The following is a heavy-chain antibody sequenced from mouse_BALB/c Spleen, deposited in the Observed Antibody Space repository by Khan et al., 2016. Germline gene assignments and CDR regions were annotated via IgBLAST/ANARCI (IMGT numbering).Heavy chain of an antibody. J-gene: IGHJ1*01. CDR1: GYTFTNYG. V-gene: IGHV9-3-1*01. D-gene: IGHD1-1*01. Sequence: QIQLVQSGPELKKPGKTVKISCKASGYTFTNYGMNWVKQAPGKGLKWMGWINTYSGESTYADDFKGRFAFSLETSANTAYLTIHNLKTEDTATYFCARYRYYYGSSRYFDVWGAGTTVTVSS. CDR2: INTYSGES. CDR3: ARYRYYYGSSRYFDV.